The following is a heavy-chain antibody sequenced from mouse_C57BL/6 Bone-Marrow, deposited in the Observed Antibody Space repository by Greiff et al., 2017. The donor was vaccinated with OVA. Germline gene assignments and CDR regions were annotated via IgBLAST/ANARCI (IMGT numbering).Heavy chain of an antibody. J-gene: IGHJ2*01. D-gene: IGHD1-1*01. CDR1: GYTFTSYW. Sequence: VQLQQPGAELVKPGASVKLSCKASGYTFTSYWMQWVKQRPGQGLEWIGEIDPSDSYTNYNQKFKGKATLTVDTSSSTAYMQLSSLTSEDSAVYYCASSLYYAPDDWGQGTTLTVSS. CDR3: ASSLYYAPDD. V-gene: IGHV1-50*01. CDR2: IDPSDSYT.